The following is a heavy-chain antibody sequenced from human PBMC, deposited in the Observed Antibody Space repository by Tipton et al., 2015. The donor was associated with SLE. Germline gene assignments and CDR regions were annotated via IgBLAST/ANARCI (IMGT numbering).Heavy chain of an antibody. Sequence: SLRLSCAASGFTFSSYAMHWVRQAPGKGLEWVAVISYDGSNKYYADSVKGRFTISRDNAKNSLYLQMNSLRAEDTAVYYCTSLAAQDYWGQGTLVTVSS. D-gene: IGHD6-6*01. J-gene: IGHJ4*02. V-gene: IGHV3-30-3*01. CDR3: TSLAAQDY. CDR2: ISYDGSNK. CDR1: GFTFSSYA.